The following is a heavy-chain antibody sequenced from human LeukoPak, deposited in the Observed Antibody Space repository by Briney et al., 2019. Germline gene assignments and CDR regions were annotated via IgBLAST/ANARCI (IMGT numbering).Heavy chain of an antibody. CDR3: ARDSSVYYKWLDP. CDR1: GGTFSSYA. J-gene: IGHJ5*02. CDR2: IIPIFGTA. V-gene: IGHV1-69*13. D-gene: IGHD3-22*01. Sequence: SVSLSCKASGGTFSSYAISWVRQAPGQGLEWMGGIIPIFGTANYAQKFQGRVTITADESTSTAYMELSSLRSEGTAVYYCARDSSVYYKWLDPWGQGTPV.